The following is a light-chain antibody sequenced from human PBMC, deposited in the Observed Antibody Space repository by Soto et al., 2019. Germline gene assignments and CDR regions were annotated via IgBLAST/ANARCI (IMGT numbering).Light chain of an antibody. CDR2: DAS. J-gene: IGKJ4*01. Sequence: EFVLTQPPGTLSLSPGERATLSCRASQTVRNNYLAWYQQKPGQAPRLLIYDASSRATGIPDRFSGGGSGTDFTLTISRLEPEDFAVYYCQQFSSYPLTFGGGTQVDIK. V-gene: IGKV3-20*01. CDR3: QQFSSYPLT. CDR1: QTVRNNY.